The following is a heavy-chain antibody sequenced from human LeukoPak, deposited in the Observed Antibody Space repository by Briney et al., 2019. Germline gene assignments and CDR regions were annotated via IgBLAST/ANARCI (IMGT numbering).Heavy chain of an antibody. CDR2: IYSDGKT. Sequence: PGGSLRLSCAAPGFTVSSDYMSWVRQAPGKGLEWVSVIYSDGKTYYANSVKGRFTISRDGSKNMLYLQMNSLRVEDTAVYYCARGGGAFCGSDCRRTFDYWGQGTLVIVSS. D-gene: IGHD2-21*02. CDR1: GFTVSSDY. CDR3: ARGGGAFCGSDCRRTFDY. J-gene: IGHJ4*02. V-gene: IGHV3-53*01.